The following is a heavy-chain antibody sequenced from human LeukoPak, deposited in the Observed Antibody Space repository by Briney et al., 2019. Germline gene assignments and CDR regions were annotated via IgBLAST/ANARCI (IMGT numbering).Heavy chain of an antibody. J-gene: IGHJ1*01. CDR2: IIPIFGTA. Sequence: ASVKVSCKASGGTFSSYAISWVRQAPGQGLEWMGGIIPIFGTANYAQKFQGRVTITAGESTSTAYMELSSLRSEDTAVYYCARDSGSSSGYYQPQCFQHWGQGTLVTVSS. D-gene: IGHD3-22*01. CDR3: ARDSGSSSGYYQPQCFQH. CDR1: GGTFSSYA. V-gene: IGHV1-69*13.